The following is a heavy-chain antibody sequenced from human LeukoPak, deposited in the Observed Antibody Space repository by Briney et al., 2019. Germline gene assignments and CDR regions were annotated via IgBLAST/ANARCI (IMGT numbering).Heavy chain of an antibody. Sequence: SETLSLTCTVSGGSISSYYWSWIRQPPGKGLEWIGEINHSGSTNYNPSLKSRVTISVDTSKNQFSLKLSSVTAADTAVYYCARGPRGWYYYYGMDVWGQGTTVTVSS. J-gene: IGHJ6*02. V-gene: IGHV4-34*01. D-gene: IGHD3-10*01. CDR2: INHSGST. CDR3: ARGPRGWYYYYGMDV. CDR1: GGSISSYY.